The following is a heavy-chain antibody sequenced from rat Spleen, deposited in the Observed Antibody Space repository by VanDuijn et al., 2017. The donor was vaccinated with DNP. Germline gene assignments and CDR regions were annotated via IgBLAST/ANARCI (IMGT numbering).Heavy chain of an antibody. V-gene: IGHV5-22*01. CDR2: IRYDGATT. D-gene: IGHD1-4*01. CDR1: GFIFSGHY. CDR3: ARHVLPLRVWDY. Sequence: ELQLEESGGGFVQPGRALKLCCAGSGFIFSGHYMAWVRQAPTKGLEWVAYIRYDGATTYYGDSVEGRFTISRDNAKITLYLQMNSLRSEDMATYYCARHVLPLRVWDYWGQGVMVTVSS. J-gene: IGHJ2*01.